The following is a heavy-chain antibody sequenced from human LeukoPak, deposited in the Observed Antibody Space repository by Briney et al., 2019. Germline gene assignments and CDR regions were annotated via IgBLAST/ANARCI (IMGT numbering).Heavy chain of an antibody. CDR1: GFTFNDHA. CDR3: AYPDGSGYYYGRLRY. V-gene: IGHV3-23*01. J-gene: IGHJ4*02. Sequence: GGSLRLSCAASGFTFNDHAMTWVRQTPGKGLESVSSINAGGDNTHYADSVKGRFITSRDNSKNTLYLQMNSLRAEDTAVYFCAYPDGSGYYYGRLRYWGQGTPVTVSS. CDR2: INAGGDNT. D-gene: IGHD3-22*01.